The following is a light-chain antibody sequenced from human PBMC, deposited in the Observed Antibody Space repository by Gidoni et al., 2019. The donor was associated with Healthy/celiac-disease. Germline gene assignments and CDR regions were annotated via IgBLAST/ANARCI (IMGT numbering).Light chain of an antibody. V-gene: IGKV1-33*01. J-gene: IGKJ5*01. Sequence: DIQMTQSPSSLSASVGDRVTITCQASQDISNYLNWYQQKPGKAHKLLIYDASNLETGVPSRFSGSGSGTDFTFTISSLQPEEIATYYCQQYDNLPITFGQGTRLEIK. CDR2: DAS. CDR1: QDISNY. CDR3: QQYDNLPIT.